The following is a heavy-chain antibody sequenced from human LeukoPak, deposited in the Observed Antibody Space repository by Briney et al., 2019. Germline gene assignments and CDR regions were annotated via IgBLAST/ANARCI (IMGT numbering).Heavy chain of an antibody. D-gene: IGHD1-26*01. CDR1: GFTFSGSA. Sequence: GGSLRLSCAASGFTFSGSAMHWVRQASGKGLEWVGRIRSKANNYATTYAASVKGRFTISRDDSKDAAYLQMNSLKTEDTAVYYCARLEGATAFDVWGQGTMVTVSS. CDR2: IRSKANNYAT. CDR3: ARLEGATAFDV. J-gene: IGHJ3*01. V-gene: IGHV3-73*01.